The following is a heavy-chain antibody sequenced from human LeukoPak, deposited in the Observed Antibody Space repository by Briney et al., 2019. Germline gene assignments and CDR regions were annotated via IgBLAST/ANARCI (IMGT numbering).Heavy chain of an antibody. CDR1: GFSFSSYN. J-gene: IGHJ4*02. Sequence: GGFLRLSCAASGFSFSSYNMNWVRQAPGKGLEWVSYITSSNTIYYADSVKGRFTISRDNAKNSVYLEMNSLRDEDTAVYYCAREGILAYWGQGTLVTVSS. CDR2: ITSSNTI. CDR3: AREGILAY. D-gene: IGHD1-26*01. V-gene: IGHV3-48*02.